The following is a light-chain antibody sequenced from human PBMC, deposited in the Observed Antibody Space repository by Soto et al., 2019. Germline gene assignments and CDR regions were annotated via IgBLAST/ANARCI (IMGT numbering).Light chain of an antibody. CDR2: RND. CDR1: TSNLGSNF. V-gene: IGLV1-47*01. J-gene: IGLJ3*02. Sequence: QSVLTQPPSASGTPGQRVTISCSGSTSNLGSNFVYWYQQVPGAAPKLLISRNDQRPSGVPDRFSGSKSGTSASLAISGLRYEDEADYHCAAWDDSLSGVVFGGGTKLTVL. CDR3: AAWDDSLSGVV.